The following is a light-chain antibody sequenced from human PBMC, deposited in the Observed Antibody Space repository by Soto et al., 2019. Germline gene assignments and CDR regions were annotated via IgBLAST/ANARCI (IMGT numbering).Light chain of an antibody. CDR2: EVN. V-gene: IGLV2-18*02. Sequence: SVLTQPPSVSGSPGQSVTISCTGTSSDVGSYNRLSWYQQPPGTAPKPIMYEVNTRPSGVPDRFSGSKSGNTASLTISGLQAEDEADYYCSSYTSSDTLGVFGGGTKVTVL. J-gene: IGLJ3*02. CDR3: SSYTSSDTLGV. CDR1: SSDVGSYNR.